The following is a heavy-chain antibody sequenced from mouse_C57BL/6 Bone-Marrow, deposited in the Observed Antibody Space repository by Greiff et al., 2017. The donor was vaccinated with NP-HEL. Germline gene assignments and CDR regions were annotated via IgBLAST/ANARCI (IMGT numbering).Heavy chain of an antibody. CDR1: GYTFTSYW. D-gene: IGHD2-4*01. J-gene: IGHJ1*03. CDR2: IYPSDSET. V-gene: IGHV1-61*01. CDR3: ARRGMITHWYFDV. Sequence: QVQLQQPGAELVRPGSSVKLSCKASGYTFTSYWMDWVKQRPGQGLEWIGNIYPSDSETHYNQKFKSKATLTVDKSSSTAYMQLSSLTSEDSAVYYCARRGMITHWYFDVWGTGTTVTVSS.